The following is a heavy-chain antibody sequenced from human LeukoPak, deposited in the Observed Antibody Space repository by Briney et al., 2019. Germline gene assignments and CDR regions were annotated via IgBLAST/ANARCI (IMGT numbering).Heavy chain of an antibody. CDR3: TRGVRYFMDWFDR. D-gene: IGHD2-21*01. CDR1: GYTFTGHY. CDR2: TNPKTGGT. V-gene: IGHV1-2*02. Sequence: ASVKVSCKASGYTFTGHYMHWVRQAPGQGREFMGWTNPKTGGTHYAQNFQGRVTMTRDTSISTAYMELSRLTSDDTAVYYCTRGVRYFMDWFDRWGQGTLVTVSS. J-gene: IGHJ5*02.